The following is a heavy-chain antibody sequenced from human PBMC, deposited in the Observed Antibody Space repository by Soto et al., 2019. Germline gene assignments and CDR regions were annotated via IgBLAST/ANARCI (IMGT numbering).Heavy chain of an antibody. V-gene: IGHV3-74*01. CDR1: GFTFSAYW. D-gene: IGHD1-1*01. CDR3: ARGPRVSSTGTGAQ. CDR2: ISDDGSTA. Sequence: PXVSLRLSCSVSGFTFSAYWMHWVRQVPGKGLTWVSRISDDGSTATYADSVKGRFVISRDNAKNSLYLEMNTLRADDSGLYYCARGPRVSSTGTGAQWGRGTLVTVSS. J-gene: IGHJ4*02.